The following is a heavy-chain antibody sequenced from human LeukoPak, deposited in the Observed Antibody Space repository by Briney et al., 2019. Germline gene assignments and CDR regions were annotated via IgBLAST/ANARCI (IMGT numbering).Heavy chain of an antibody. CDR3: TRAGAGHPD. CDR2: INHSGYT. Sequence: SETLSLTCAVSGVPFSNYYWSWVRQSPRQGLEGIGEINHSGYTNYNPSLKSRVTMSIDTSKNQFSLRLTSVTAADTGVYYCTRAGAGHPDWGQGTLVTVSS. CDR1: GVPFSNYY. D-gene: IGHD3-10*01. J-gene: IGHJ4*02. V-gene: IGHV4-34*01.